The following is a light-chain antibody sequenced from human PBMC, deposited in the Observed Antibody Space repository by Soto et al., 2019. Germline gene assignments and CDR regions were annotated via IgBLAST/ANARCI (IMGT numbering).Light chain of an antibody. Sequence: NFMLTQPHSVSESPGKTVTISCTRSSGSIGSNYVQWYQQRPGSAPTTVIYEDKQRPSGVPDRFSGSTDGSSNSASLTISGLQTEDEADYYCQSYDSSSVVFGGGTKRTVL. CDR1: SGSIGSNY. CDR2: EDK. J-gene: IGLJ2*01. CDR3: QSYDSSSVV. V-gene: IGLV6-57*04.